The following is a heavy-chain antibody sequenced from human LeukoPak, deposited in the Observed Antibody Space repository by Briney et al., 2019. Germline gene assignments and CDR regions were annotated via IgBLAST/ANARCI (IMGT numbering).Heavy chain of an antibody. CDR3: AKDLGLVCSSTSCYPSGMDV. Sequence: GRSLRLSCAASGFTFSSYGMHWVRQAPGKGLEWVAVISYDGSNKYYADSVKGRFTISRDNSKNTLYLQMNSLRAEDTAVYYCAKDLGLVCSSTSCYPSGMDVWGQGTTVTVSS. D-gene: IGHD2-2*01. CDR2: ISYDGSNK. V-gene: IGHV3-30*18. J-gene: IGHJ6*02. CDR1: GFTFSSYG.